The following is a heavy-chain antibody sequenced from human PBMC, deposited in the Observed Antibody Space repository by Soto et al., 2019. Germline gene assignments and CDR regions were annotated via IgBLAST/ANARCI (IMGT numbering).Heavy chain of an antibody. J-gene: IGHJ5*02. V-gene: IGHV2-5*01. CDR1: GFSLSTSGVG. Sequence: SGPTLVNPTQPLTLTCTFSGFSLSTSGVGVGWIRQPPGKALEWLALIYWNDDKRYSPSLKSRLTITKDTSKNQVVLTMTNTDPVDTATYYCAHRGLLDWFDPWGQGTLVTVSS. CDR3: AHRGLLDWFDP. D-gene: IGHD2-8*02. CDR2: IYWNDDK.